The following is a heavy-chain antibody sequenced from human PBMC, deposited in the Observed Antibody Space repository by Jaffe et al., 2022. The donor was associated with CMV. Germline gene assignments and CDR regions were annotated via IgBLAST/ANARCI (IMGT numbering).Heavy chain of an antibody. CDR1: GYTFTGYY. CDR2: INPNSGGT. D-gene: IGHD3-10*01. J-gene: IGHJ4*02. Sequence: QVQLVQSGAEVKKPGASVKVSCKASGYTFTGYYMHWVRQAPGQGLEWMGWINPNSGGTNYAQKFQGRVTMTRDTSISTAYMELSRLRSDDTAVYYCARDAHITMVRGVIITQPIPFDYWGQGTLVTVSS. V-gene: IGHV1-2*02. CDR3: ARDAHITMVRGVIITQPIPFDY.